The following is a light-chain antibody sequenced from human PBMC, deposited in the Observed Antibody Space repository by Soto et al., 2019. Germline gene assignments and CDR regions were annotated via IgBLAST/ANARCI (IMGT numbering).Light chain of an antibody. CDR3: SSYTNSDTLV. CDR1: SSDVGGYKY. V-gene: IGLV2-14*01. J-gene: IGLJ2*01. CDR2: EVS. Sequence: QSALTQPASVSGSPEQSITISCTGTSSDVGGYKYVSWYQQLPGRAPKLIISEVSNRPSGVSDRFTGSKSGNTASLTISGLQAEDEADYYCSSYTNSDTLVFGGGTKLTVL.